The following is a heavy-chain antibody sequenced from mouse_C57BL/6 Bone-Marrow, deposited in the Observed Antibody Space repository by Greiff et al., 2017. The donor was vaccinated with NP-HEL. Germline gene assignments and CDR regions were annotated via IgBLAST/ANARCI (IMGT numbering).Heavy chain of an antibody. CDR3: ARRGPYWYFEV. CDR1: GFSLTSYA. CDR2: IWPGGGT. V-gene: IGHV2-9-1*01. Sequence: QVQLKQSGPGLVAPSQSLSISCTASGFSLTSYAISWVRQPPGQGLEWLGVIWPGGGTNYYSAPISSLSISKANSKGQIFLKMNSLQTNDTARDYCARRGPYWYFEVWGTGTTVTVSS. J-gene: IGHJ1*03.